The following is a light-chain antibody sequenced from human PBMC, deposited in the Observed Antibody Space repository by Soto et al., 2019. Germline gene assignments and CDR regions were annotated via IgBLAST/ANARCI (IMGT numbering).Light chain of an antibody. CDR3: LLSVTYPWT. J-gene: IGKJ1*01. CDR2: KAS. CDR1: QSISPY. V-gene: IGKV1-5*03. Sequence: DIQMTQSPSTLSASAGDRVTITCRASQSISPYLAWYQQKPGKPPKLLIYKASSLQSGVPSRFSGSGSGTEFTLTISSLQPYDFATYFCLLSVTYPWTFGQGTKVDIK.